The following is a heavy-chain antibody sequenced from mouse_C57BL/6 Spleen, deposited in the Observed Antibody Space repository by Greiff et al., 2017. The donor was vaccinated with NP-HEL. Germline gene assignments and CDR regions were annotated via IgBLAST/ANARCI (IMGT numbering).Heavy chain of an antibody. J-gene: IGHJ2*01. CDR3: ARCYYYGSSHFDY. Sequence: QVQLQQSGPELVKPGASVKLSCTASGYAFSSSWMNWVKQRPGKGLEWIGRIYPGDGDTNYNGQFKGKATLTADKSSSTAYMQLSSLTSEDSAVYFCARCYYYGSSHFDYWGQGTTLTVSS. CDR1: GYAFSSSW. CDR2: IYPGDGDT. D-gene: IGHD1-1*01. V-gene: IGHV1-82*01.